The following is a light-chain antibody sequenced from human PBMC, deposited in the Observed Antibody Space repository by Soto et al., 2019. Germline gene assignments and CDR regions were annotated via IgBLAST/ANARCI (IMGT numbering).Light chain of an antibody. CDR1: QSVSSIY. V-gene: IGKV3-20*01. J-gene: IGKJ4*01. CDR2: GAS. Sequence: ESVLTQSPGTLSLSPGERATLSCRASQSVSSIYLASYQQKPGQAPRLLIYGASSRATGIPDRFSGSRSGTDVTLTISKLEPADLAVYYCQQSGSSPLTFGGGNKGEIK. CDR3: QQSGSSPLT.